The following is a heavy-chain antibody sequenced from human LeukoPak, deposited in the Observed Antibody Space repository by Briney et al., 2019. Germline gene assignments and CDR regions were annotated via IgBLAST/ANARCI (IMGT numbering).Heavy chain of an antibody. Sequence: SVKVSCKASGGTFSSYAISWVRQAPGQGLEWMGGIIPILGTANYAQKFQGRVTITTDESTSTAYMELSSLRSEDTAVYYCARDRRVVPAAQSGAFDIWGQGTMVTVSS. CDR3: ARDRRVVPAAQSGAFDI. J-gene: IGHJ3*02. CDR1: GGTFSSYA. V-gene: IGHV1-69*05. CDR2: IIPILGTA. D-gene: IGHD2-2*01.